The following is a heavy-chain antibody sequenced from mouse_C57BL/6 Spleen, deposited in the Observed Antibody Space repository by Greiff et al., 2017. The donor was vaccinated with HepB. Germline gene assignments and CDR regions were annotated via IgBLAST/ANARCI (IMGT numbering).Heavy chain of an antibody. CDR2: IYPRSGNT. CDR1: GYTFTSYG. J-gene: IGHJ2*01. V-gene: IGHV1-81*01. D-gene: IGHD1-1*01. CDR3: ARGITTVVAPCY. Sequence: VKVVESGAELARPGASVKLSCKASGYTFTSYGISWVKQRTGQGLEWIGEIYPRSGNTYYYEKFKGKATLTADKSSSTAYMELRSLTSEDSAVYFCARGITTVVAPCYWGQGTTLTVSS.